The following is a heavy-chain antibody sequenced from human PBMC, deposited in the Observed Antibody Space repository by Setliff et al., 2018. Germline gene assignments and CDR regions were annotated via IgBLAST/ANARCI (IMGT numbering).Heavy chain of an antibody. Sequence: SETLSLTCTVSGGSISSSSYYWGWIRQPPGKGLEWIGSIYYSGSTYYNPSLKSRVTISVDTSKNQFSLKLSSVTAADTAVYYCARDLIPVTYYYDSSGYSGAFDIRGQGTMVTVSS. J-gene: IGHJ3*02. CDR1: GGSISSSSYY. D-gene: IGHD3-22*01. CDR2: IYYSGST. V-gene: IGHV4-39*07. CDR3: ARDLIPVTYYYDSSGYSGAFDI.